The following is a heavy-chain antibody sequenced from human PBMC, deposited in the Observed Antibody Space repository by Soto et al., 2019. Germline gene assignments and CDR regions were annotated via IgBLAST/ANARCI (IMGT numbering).Heavy chain of an antibody. CDR3: AREGNLGRWLQPLDF. V-gene: IGHV4-59*01. CDR2: IHYNGNT. CDR1: GDSISAYC. J-gene: IGHJ4*02. Sequence: LETLSLTCTVSGDSISAYCWSWVRQPPGKGLEWIGNIHYNGNTKYSPSLKSRVTMSVDTSKNHFSLRLISVTAADTAIYFCAREGNLGRWLQPLDFWGQGTLVTVSS. D-gene: IGHD5-12*01.